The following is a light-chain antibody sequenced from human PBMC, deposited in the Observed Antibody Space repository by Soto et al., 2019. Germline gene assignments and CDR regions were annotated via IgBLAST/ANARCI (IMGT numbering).Light chain of an antibody. V-gene: IGKV1-5*01. J-gene: IGKJ1*01. Sequence: DIQVTQSPPTLSASVGDRVTITCRASQTISTWMAWYQQKPGKAPKLLVYDASTLPSGVASRLSGSGSGTEFTLIISSLQPDDSATYYCQQYTNSNNPWMFGQGTKVEI. CDR1: QTISTW. CDR2: DAS. CDR3: QQYTNSNNPWM.